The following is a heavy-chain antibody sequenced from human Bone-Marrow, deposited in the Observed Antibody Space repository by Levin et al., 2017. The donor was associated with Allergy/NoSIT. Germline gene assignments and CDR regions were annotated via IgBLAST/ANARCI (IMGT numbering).Heavy chain of an antibody. J-gene: IGHJ4*02. CDR2: SSYDGNNE. V-gene: IGHV3-30*03. D-gene: IGHD1-7*01. Sequence: GESLKISCVGSGFTFKNHGIHWVRQAPGKGLEWVSVSSYDGNNEYYEESVKGRITMSRDNSKNTVYLQINTLRADATSLYYCAGTGGTHRHDFDSWGQGILVTVSS. CDR3: AGTGGTHRHDFDS. CDR1: GFTFKNHG.